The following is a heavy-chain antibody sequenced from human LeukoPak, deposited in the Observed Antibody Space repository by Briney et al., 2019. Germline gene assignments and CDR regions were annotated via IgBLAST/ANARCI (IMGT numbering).Heavy chain of an antibody. J-gene: IGHJ4*02. CDR3: VKDRPTWIQPGGTNFFDY. CDR2: IGTGGHIT. V-gene: IGHV3-64D*09. CDR1: GFTFSTYE. Sequence: PGGSLRLSCGASGFTFSTYEMNWVRQAPGKGLEYVSGIGTGGHITYYADSVKGRFTISRDNSKNMLYLQMSSLRTDDTAVYHCVKDRPTWIQPGGTNFFDYWGQGTLVTVSS. D-gene: IGHD5-18*01.